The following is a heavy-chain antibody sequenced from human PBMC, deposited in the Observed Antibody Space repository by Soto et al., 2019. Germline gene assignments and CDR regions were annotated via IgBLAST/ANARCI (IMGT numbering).Heavy chain of an antibody. CDR3: ARVYSSSSGKAMDV. Sequence: EVQLVESGGGLVQPGGSLRLSCAASGFTFSSYEMNWVRQAPGKGLQWVSYISTSAATIYYADSVKGRFTFSRDNAKNSLYMQMNSLRDEDTAVYFCARVYSSSSGKAMDVWGQGTTVTVSS. D-gene: IGHD6-6*01. CDR1: GFTFSSYE. CDR2: ISTSAATI. V-gene: IGHV3-48*03. J-gene: IGHJ6*02.